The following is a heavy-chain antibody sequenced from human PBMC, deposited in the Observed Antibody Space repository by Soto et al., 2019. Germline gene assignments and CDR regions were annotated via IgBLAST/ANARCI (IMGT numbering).Heavy chain of an antibody. V-gene: IGHV1-58*01. CDR3: AAVPYAIGLSLIDY. J-gene: IGHJ4*02. Sequence: QMQLVQSGPEVKKPGTSVKVSCKASEFTFTSSAVQWVRQARGQRLEWIGWIVVGSGNTNYAQKFQERVTITRDMSTSTAYMELSSLRSEDTAVYYCAAVPYAIGLSLIDYWGQGTLVTVSS. CDR2: IVVGSGNT. D-gene: IGHD2-8*01. CDR1: EFTFTSSA.